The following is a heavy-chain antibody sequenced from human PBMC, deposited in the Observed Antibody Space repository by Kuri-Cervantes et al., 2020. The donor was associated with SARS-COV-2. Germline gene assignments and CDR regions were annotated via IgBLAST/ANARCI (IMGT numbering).Heavy chain of an antibody. CDR3: ARLLLSPTYYYYYGMDV. Sequence: GGPLRLSCKGSGYSFTSYWIGWVRQMPGKGLEWMGIIYPGDSDTRYNPSFQGQVTISADKSISTAYLQWSSLKASDTAMYYFARLLLSPTYYYYYGMDVWGQGTTVTVSS. J-gene: IGHJ6*02. CDR2: IYPGDSDT. D-gene: IGHD2-15*01. CDR1: GYSFTSYW. V-gene: IGHV5-51*01.